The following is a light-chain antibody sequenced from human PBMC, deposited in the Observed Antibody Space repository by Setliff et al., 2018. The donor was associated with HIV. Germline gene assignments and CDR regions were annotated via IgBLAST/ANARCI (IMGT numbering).Light chain of an antibody. CDR3: SSYTSNSPYV. J-gene: IGLJ1*01. V-gene: IGLV2-14*01. CDR2: EVS. Sequence: QSALTRPASVSGSPGQSITISCTGTSSDVGGYNYVSWYQQHPGKAPKLMISEVSNRPSGVSNRFSGSKSGNTASLTISGLQAEDEADYYCSSYTSNSPYVFGTGTKVTVL. CDR1: SSDVGGYNY.